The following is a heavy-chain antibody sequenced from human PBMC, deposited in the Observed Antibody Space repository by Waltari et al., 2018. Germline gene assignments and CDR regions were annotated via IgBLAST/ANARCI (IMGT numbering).Heavy chain of an antibody. J-gene: IGHJ4*02. V-gene: IGHV1-2*06. CDR2: FNPSSGDT. Sequence: QVQLVQSGAEVKRPGASVMVPCKAYGYTLRGYYINWVRQSPGQGLEWMGRFNPSSGDTYYAQKFQGRVTMTRDTSINTAYLELTSLTSDDTAVYYCAKTGDFYSLEYWGQGSLVTVSS. CDR3: AKTGDFYSLEY. D-gene: IGHD3-3*01. CDR1: GYTLRGYY.